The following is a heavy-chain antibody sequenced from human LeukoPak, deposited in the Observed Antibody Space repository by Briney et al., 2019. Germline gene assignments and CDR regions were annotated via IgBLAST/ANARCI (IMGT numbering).Heavy chain of an antibody. CDR3: ARGITSYDFWSGYDYYYYYYGMDV. D-gene: IGHD3-3*01. CDR1: GFTFSSYA. Sequence: PGGSLRLSCAASGFTFSSYAMSWVRQAPGKGLEWVSAISGSGGSTYYADSVKGRFTISRDNSKNTLYLQMNSLRAEDTAVYYCARGITSYDFWSGYDYYYYYYGMDVWGQGTTVTVSS. V-gene: IGHV3-23*01. CDR2: ISGSGGST. J-gene: IGHJ6*02.